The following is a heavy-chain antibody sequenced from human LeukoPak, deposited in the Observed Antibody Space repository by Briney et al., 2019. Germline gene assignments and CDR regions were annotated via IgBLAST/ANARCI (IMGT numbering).Heavy chain of an antibody. Sequence: PGGSLRLSCAASGFTFSPYWMSWVRQAPGKGLEWVANIKPDGSGKYYEDSVKGRFTISRDNTKNSLYLQMNSLRADDTAVYYCARADCFDYWGQGTLVTVSS. CDR3: ARADCFDY. V-gene: IGHV3-7*01. J-gene: IGHJ4*02. CDR2: IKPDGSGK. CDR1: GFTFSPYW.